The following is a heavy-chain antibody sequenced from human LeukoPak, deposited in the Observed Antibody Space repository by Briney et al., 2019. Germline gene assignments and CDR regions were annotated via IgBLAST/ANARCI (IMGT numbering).Heavy chain of an antibody. CDR3: AKTYYYDSSGFSVDY. V-gene: IGHV3-30*18. Sequence: GGSLRLSCAASGFTFSSYGMHWVRQAPGKGLEWVAGISYDGSNIFYADSVKSRFTISRDNFKNTLYLQMNSLRAEDTAVYYCAKTYYYDSSGFSVDYWGQGTLVTVSS. CDR1: GFTFSSYG. CDR2: ISYDGSNI. J-gene: IGHJ4*02. D-gene: IGHD3-22*01.